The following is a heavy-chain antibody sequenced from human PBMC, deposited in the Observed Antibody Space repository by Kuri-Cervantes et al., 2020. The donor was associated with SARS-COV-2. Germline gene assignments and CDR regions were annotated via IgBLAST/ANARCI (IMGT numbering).Heavy chain of an antibody. CDR3: ARDPMWSRYYYDSSGSYYFDY. CDR2: INPNSGGT. Sequence: ASDKVSCKASGYTFTGYYMHWVRQAPGQGLEWMGWINPNSGGTNYAQKFQGRVTMTRDTSISTAYMELSRLRSDDTAVYYCARDPMWSRYYYDSSGSYYFDYWGQGTLVTVSS. J-gene: IGHJ4*02. V-gene: IGHV1-2*02. CDR1: GYTFTGYY. D-gene: IGHD3-22*01.